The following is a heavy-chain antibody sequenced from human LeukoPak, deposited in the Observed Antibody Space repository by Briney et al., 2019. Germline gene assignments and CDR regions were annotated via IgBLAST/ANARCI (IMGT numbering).Heavy chain of an antibody. CDR2: INSDGIST. CDR3: ARVRLANLNDAFDI. Sequence: GGSLRLSCAASGFTFSSYWMHWVRQAPGEGLVWVSRINSDGISTSYADSVKGRFTISRDNAKSTLYLQMNSLRAEDAAVYYCARVRLANLNDAFDIWGQGTMVTVSS. CDR1: GFTFSSYW. V-gene: IGHV3-74*01. J-gene: IGHJ3*02.